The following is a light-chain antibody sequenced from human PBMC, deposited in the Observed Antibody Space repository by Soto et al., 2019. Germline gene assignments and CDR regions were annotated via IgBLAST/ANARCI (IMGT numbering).Light chain of an antibody. CDR3: QQYGSSPWT. V-gene: IGKV3-20*01. J-gene: IGKJ1*01. CDR2: GAS. Sequence: DIVLTQSPGTLSLSPGERATLSCRASQSVSSSYLAWYQQKPGQAPRLLIYGASSRATGIPDRFSGSGPGTDFTLTISRLEPEDFAVYYCQQYGSSPWTFGQGTKVDIK. CDR1: QSVSSSY.